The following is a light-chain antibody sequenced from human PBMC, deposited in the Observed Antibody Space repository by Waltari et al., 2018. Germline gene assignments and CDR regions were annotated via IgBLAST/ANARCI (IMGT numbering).Light chain of an antibody. CDR2: DVS. CDR1: SSDVGGYNY. CDR3: CSXAGSYTLV. J-gene: IGLJ1*01. V-gene: IGLV2-11*01. Sequence: QSALTQPRXVSGSPGQSVTISCTGTSSDVGGYNYVSWYQQHPGKAPTLIIYDVSKRPSGVPVRFSGSKSGNTASLTXXGLXAEDXXDYXCCSXAGSYTLVFGTGTKVTVL.